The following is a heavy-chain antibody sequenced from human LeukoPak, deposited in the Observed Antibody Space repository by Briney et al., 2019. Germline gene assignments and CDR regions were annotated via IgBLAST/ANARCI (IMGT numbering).Heavy chain of an antibody. Sequence: GGSLRLSCAASGFTFNSYWMHWVRQAPGKGLVWVSRINGDGSSTKYADSVKGRFTISRDNSKNTLYLQMISLRAEDTAVYYCAKDTCSGGSCYYYYGMDVWGQGTTVTVSS. CDR3: AKDTCSGGSCYYYYGMDV. V-gene: IGHV3-74*03. CDR1: GFTFNSYW. D-gene: IGHD2-15*01. CDR2: INGDGSST. J-gene: IGHJ6*02.